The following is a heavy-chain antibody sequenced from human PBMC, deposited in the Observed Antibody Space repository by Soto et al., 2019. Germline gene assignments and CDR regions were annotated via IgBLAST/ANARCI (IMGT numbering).Heavy chain of an antibody. CDR3: ARARRYYGSGSYRDY. J-gene: IGHJ4*02. V-gene: IGHV3-7*03. CDR1: GFTFSSYW. Sequence: EVQLVESGGGLVQPGGSLRLSCAASGFTFSSYWMSWVRQAPGKGLEWVANIKQDGSEKYYVDSVKGRFTISRDNAKNSLYLQMNSLRAEDTAVYYCARARRYYGSGSYRDYWGQGTLVTVSS. CDR2: IKQDGSEK. D-gene: IGHD3-10*01.